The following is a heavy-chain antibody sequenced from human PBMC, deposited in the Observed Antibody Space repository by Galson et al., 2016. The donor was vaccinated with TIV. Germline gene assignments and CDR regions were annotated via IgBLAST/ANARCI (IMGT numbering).Heavy chain of an antibody. CDR3: ANEAFYRSSVKKIKFHFDY. Sequence: SLRLSCATSGFTFRNYGMHWVRQSPGRGLEFVAFTRSDGSDRYFADSVKGRFTISRDTSKNTLYLHMNRLRPEDTAVYYCANEAFYRSSVKKIKFHFDYWGQGTLVTVSS. J-gene: IGHJ4*02. V-gene: IGHV3-30*02. CDR1: GFTFRNYG. CDR2: TRSDGSDR. D-gene: IGHD6-13*01.